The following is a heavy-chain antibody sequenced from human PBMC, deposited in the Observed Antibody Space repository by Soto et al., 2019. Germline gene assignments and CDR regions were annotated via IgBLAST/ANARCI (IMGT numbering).Heavy chain of an antibody. CDR2: IGTAGDT. CDR3: ARVFRDRDSYGFYYYYYGMDV. J-gene: IGHJ6*02. D-gene: IGHD5-18*01. CDR1: GFTFSSYD. V-gene: IGHV3-13*01. Sequence: GGSLRLSCAASGFTFSSYDMHWVRQATGKGLEWVSAIGTAGDTYYPGSVKGRFTISRENAKNSLYLQMNSLRAEDTAVYYCARVFRDRDSYGFYYYYYGMDVWGQGTTVTVSS.